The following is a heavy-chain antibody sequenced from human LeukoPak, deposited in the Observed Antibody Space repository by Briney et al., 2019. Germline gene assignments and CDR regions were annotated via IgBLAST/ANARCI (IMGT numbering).Heavy chain of an antibody. Sequence: GGSLRLSCAASGFTFSSYAMHWVRQAPGKGLEWVAVISYDGSNKYYADSVKGRFTISRDNSKNTLYLQMNSLRAEDTAVYYCARSLSDGDEGAFDIWGQGTMVTVSS. J-gene: IGHJ3*02. CDR2: ISYDGSNK. CDR1: GFTFSSYA. D-gene: IGHD5-24*01. CDR3: ARSLSDGDEGAFDI. V-gene: IGHV3-30-3*01.